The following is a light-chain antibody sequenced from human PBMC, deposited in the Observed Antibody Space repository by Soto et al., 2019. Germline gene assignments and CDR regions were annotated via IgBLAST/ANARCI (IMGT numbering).Light chain of an antibody. V-gene: IGKV1-39*01. J-gene: IGKJ1*01. CDR2: TAS. CDR1: QIISSY. Sequence: IQMTQSPSSLSASVGDRVTITCRASQIISSYLNWYQQKPGKAPNLLIYTASSLESGVPSRFSGSGSGTDFTLTITSLQPEDFATYFCQQSYSRPRTFGQGTKVDIK. CDR3: QQSYSRPRT.